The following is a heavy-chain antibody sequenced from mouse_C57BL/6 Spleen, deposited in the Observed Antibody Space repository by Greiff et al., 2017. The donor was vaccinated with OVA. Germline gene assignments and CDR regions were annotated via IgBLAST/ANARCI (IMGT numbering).Heavy chain of an antibody. V-gene: IGHV5-12*01. Sequence: DVKLEESGGGLVQPGGSLKLSCAASGFTFSDYYMYWVRQTPEKRLEWVAYLSNGGGSTYYPDTVKGRFTISRDNAKNTLYLQMSRLKSEDTAMYYCARQVASYWYFDVWGTGTTGTVSS. CDR2: LSNGGGST. J-gene: IGHJ1*03. CDR1: GFTFSDYY. CDR3: ARQVASYWYFDV. D-gene: IGHD1-1*01.